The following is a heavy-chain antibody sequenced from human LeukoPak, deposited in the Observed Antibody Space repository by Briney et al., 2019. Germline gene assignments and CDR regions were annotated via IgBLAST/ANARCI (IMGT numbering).Heavy chain of an antibody. V-gene: IGHV4-59*08. CDR2: IYYSGST. CDR3: ARHPCSSGSCNGGIDY. J-gene: IGHJ4*02. Sequence: SETLSLTXIVSGGSISSYYWSWVRQPPGKGLEWVGYIYYSGSTNYNPSLKSRATISVETSKNQFSLKLTPLTAAAQAVYDCARHPCSSGSCNGGIDYWGEGTLVTVSS. CDR1: GGSISSYY. D-gene: IGHD2-15*01.